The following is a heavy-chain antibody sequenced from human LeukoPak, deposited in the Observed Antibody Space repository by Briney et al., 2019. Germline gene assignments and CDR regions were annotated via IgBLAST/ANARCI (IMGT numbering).Heavy chain of an antibody. V-gene: IGHV1-18*01. CDR3: ARDPYYYGSGSLYFDY. CDR2: ISAYNGNT. CDR1: GYTFTSYG. J-gene: IGHJ4*02. Sequence: GASVKVSCKASGYTFTSYGISWVRQAPGQGLEWMGWISAYNGNTNYAQKLQGRVTMTTDTSTSTAYMELRSLRSDDTAVYYCARDPYYYGSGSLYFDYWGQGTLVTVSS. D-gene: IGHD3-10*01.